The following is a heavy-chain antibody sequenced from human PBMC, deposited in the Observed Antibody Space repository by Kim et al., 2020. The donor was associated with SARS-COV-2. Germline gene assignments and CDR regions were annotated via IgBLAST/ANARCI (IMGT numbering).Heavy chain of an antibody. CDR1: GGSISSSSYY. D-gene: IGHD3-10*01. V-gene: IGHV4-39*07. CDR3: ARDPAYYGSGIGAFDI. CDR2: IYYSGST. J-gene: IGHJ3*02. Sequence: SETLSLTCTVSGGSISSSSYYWGWIRQPPGKGLEWIGSIYYSGSTYYNPSLKSRVTISVDTSKNQFSLKLSSVTAADTAVYYCARDPAYYGSGIGAFDIWGQGTTVTVSS.